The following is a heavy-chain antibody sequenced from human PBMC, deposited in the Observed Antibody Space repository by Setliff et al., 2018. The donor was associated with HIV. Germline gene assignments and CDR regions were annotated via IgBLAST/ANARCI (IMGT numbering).Heavy chain of an antibody. J-gene: IGHJ6*03. CDR2: VIPNSGKT. Sequence: GASVKVSCKASGFSFDDYYIHWVRQAPGQGLEWMGCVIPNSGKTYYAQEFQGRVTMTSDTSINTAYMEVSWLTSDDTAIYYCARDLAYCSGGSCYRPFIYYFYYMDVWGKGATVTVS. D-gene: IGHD2-15*01. CDR1: GFSFDDYY. CDR3: ARDLAYCSGGSCYRPFIYYFYYMDV. V-gene: IGHV1-2*02.